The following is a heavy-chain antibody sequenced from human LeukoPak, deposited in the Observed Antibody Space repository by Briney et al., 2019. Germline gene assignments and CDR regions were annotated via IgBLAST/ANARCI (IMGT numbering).Heavy chain of an antibody. CDR1: GYTFTSYY. D-gene: IGHD3-10*02. CDR2: INPSGGST. Sequence: ASVKVSCKASGYTFTSYYMHWVRQAPGQGLEWMGIINPSGGSTSYAQKFQGRVTMTRDMSTSTVYMELSSLRSEDTAAYYCARPSLMSTAKDAFDIWGQGTMVTVSS. J-gene: IGHJ3*02. CDR3: ARPSLMSTAKDAFDI. V-gene: IGHV1-46*01.